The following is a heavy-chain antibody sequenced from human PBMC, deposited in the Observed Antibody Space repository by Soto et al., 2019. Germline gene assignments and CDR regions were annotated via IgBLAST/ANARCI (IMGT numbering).Heavy chain of an antibody. V-gene: IGHV3-73*01. CDR2: IDRKTYNYAT. J-gene: IGHJ3*02. CDR1: GFIFSDVA. Sequence: GGSLRLSCAASGFIFSDVAMHWVRQASGKGLEWVGRIDRKTYNYATTYGASVKGRFIISRDDSKNMVYLQMNSLRAEDTAVYYCARALLPHDAFDIWGQGTMVTVSS. CDR3: ARALLPHDAFDI.